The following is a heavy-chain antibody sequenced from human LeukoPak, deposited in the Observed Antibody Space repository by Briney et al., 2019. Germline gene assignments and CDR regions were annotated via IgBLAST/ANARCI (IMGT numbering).Heavy chain of an antibody. J-gene: IGHJ4*02. D-gene: IGHD3-10*01. CDR2: IYSGDTT. CDR1: GFTVSTNY. Sequence: GGSLRLSGVASGFTVSTNYMSWVRQAPGKGLEWVQVIYSGDTTFYADSVRGKFTISRDNSKNTLCLQMNSLRAEDTAVYYCASILRSSSGYYFDYWGRGTLVTVSS. V-gene: IGHV3-66*01. CDR3: ASILRSSSGYYFDY.